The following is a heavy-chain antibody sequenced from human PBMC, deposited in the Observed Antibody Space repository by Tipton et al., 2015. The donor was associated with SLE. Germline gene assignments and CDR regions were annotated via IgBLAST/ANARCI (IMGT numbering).Heavy chain of an antibody. CDR1: GGSIGTYY. Sequence: GLVKPSGTLSLTCTVSGGSIGTYYWSWIRQPPGKPLEWIGYIYYSGTTNYNPSLKSRVSISVDTSINQFSLRLNSVTAADTAVYYCARSRGDTGYDYFYYYYGLDVWGQGATVTVSS. CDR3: ARSRGDTGYDYFYYYYGLDV. D-gene: IGHD5-12*01. V-gene: IGHV4-59*01. CDR2: IYYSGTT. J-gene: IGHJ6*02.